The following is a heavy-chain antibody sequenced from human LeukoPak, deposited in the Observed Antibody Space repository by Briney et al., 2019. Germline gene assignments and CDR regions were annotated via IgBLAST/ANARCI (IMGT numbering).Heavy chain of an antibody. V-gene: IGHV4-38-2*02. CDR2: IHHSGST. CDR1: GYSISSGYY. CDR3: ARAYQYFQH. Sequence: SSETLSLTCTVSGYSISSGYYWGWIRQPPGKGLEWIGSIHHSGSTNYNPSLKSRVTKSLDTSKNQFSLKLSSVTAADTAVYYCARAYQYFQHWGQGTLVTVSS. J-gene: IGHJ1*01.